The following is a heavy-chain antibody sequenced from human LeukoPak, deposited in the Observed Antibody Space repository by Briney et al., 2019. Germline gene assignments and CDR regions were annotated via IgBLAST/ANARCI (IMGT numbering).Heavy chain of an antibody. CDR2: SYYSGTT. D-gene: IGHD2-2*01. CDR3: ARLDLGYCSSAACRYGHFDY. CDR1: GGSISSSSYY. J-gene: IGHJ4*02. Sequence: SETLSLTCTVSGGSISSSSYYWGWVRQPPGEGLEWIVSSYYSGTTYYTPSLKRRVTISVDTSKNQFSLKLSSVTAADTAVYYCARLDLGYCSSAACRYGHFDYWGQGTLVPVSS. V-gene: IGHV4-39*01.